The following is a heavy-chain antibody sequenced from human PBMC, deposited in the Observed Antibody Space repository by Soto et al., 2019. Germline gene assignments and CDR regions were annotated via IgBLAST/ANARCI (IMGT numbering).Heavy chain of an antibody. D-gene: IGHD2-15*01. CDR1: GLRFSSYT. CDR2: SSGSDDTT. Sequence: PGGSLRLSCAASGLRFSSYTMSWARQAPGKGLEWVSVSSGSDDTTYHAASVKGRFIISRDNSKNTLYLQMNSLRADDTAVYYCSKHIGGRLGHYFYYGMDVWGQGTTVTVSS. J-gene: IGHJ6*02. V-gene: IGHV3-23*01. CDR3: SKHIGGRLGHYFYYGMDV.